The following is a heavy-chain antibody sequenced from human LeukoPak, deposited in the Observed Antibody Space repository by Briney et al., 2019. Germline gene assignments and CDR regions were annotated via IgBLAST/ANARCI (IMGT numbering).Heavy chain of an antibody. CDR1: GGTFSSYA. D-gene: IGHD3-9*01. J-gene: IGHJ4*02. CDR3: ARVAPYYDILTGYYPDKGTFDY. Sequence: SVKVSCKASGGTFSSYAISWVRQAPGQGLEWMGGIIPIFGTANYAQKFQGRVTITTDESTSTAYMELSSLRSEDTAVYYCARVAPYYDILTGYYPDKGTFDYWGQGTLVTVSS. V-gene: IGHV1-69*05. CDR2: IIPIFGTA.